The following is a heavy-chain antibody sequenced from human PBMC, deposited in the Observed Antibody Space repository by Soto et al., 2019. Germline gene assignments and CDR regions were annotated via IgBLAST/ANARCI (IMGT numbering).Heavy chain of an antibody. D-gene: IGHD3-10*01. CDR2: IYNSGNT. CDR1: GGSISNYY. Sequence: SETLSLTCTVSGGSISNYYNMWIRQPPGKGLEYIGFIYNSGNTNHNPSLKSRVTISVDTSKNQFSLKLTSVTAADTAVYHCGTRFYSSGVLFDYWGQGTLVTVSS. V-gene: IGHV4-59*01. J-gene: IGHJ4*02. CDR3: GTRFYSSGVLFDY.